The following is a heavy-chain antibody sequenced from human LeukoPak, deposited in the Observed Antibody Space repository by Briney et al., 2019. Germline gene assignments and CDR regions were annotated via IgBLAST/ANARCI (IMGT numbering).Heavy chain of an antibody. CDR1: GGTFTGYY. CDR3: APTSIAAAGNFDY. J-gene: IGHJ4*02. Sequence: ASVKVSCKASGGTFTGYYMHWVRQAPGQGLEWMGRINPNSGGTNYAQKFQGRVTMTRDTSISTAYMELSRLRSDDTAVYYCAPTSIAAAGNFDYWGQGTLVTVSS. D-gene: IGHD6-13*01. CDR2: INPNSGGT. V-gene: IGHV1-2*06.